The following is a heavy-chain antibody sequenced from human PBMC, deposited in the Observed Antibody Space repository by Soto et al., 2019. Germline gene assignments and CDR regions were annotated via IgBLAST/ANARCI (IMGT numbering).Heavy chain of an antibody. CDR3: AHRLITMTFGY. J-gene: IGHJ4*01. D-gene: IGHD3-22*01. V-gene: IGHV2-5*01. CDR2: IYWNDDK. Sequence: SGHTRVNPTQTLTLTGTFSGFSLSTSGVVVGWIRQSPGKALEWLALIYWNDDKRYKPSLNIRLTITKDTSKNQVVLTMTDLYPLETSTYYCAHRLITMTFGYWGHGSLVNVST. CDR1: GFSLSTSGVV.